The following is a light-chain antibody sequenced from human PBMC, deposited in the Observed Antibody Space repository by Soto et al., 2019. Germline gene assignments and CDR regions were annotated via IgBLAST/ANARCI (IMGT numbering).Light chain of an antibody. J-gene: IGLJ3*02. Sequence: QTVVTQERSLTVSPGGTVTLTCASSTGAVTSGNYPSWFQRKPGQAPRTLIYTTNDKHSWTPARFSGSLLGGRATLTLSGAQPEDEADYYCLLYSGGAHLVLGGGTQLTVL. V-gene: IGLV7-43*01. CDR1: TGAVTSGNY. CDR3: LLYSGGAHLV. CDR2: TTN.